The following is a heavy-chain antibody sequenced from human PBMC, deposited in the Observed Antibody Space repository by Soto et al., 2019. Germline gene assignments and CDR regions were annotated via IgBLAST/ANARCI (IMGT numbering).Heavy chain of an antibody. CDR3: ASNYYDSSGYYWSWYFDL. V-gene: IGHV3-33*01. CDR2: IWYDGSNK. D-gene: IGHD3-22*01. CDR1: GFTFSSYG. Sequence: LRLSCAASGFTFSSYGMHWVRQAPGKGLEWVAVIWYDGSNKYYADSVKGRFTISRDNSKNTLYLQMNSLRAEDTAVYYCASNYYDSSGYYWSWYFDLWGRGTLVTVSS. J-gene: IGHJ2*01.